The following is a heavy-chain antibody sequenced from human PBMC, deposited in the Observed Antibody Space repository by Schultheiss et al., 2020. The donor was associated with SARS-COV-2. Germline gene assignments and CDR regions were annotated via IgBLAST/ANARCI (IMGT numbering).Heavy chain of an antibody. J-gene: IGHJ3*02. CDR2: IYYSGST. CDR1: GGSISSNY. D-gene: IGHD4-17*01. Sequence: SETLSLTCIVSGGSISSNYWSWIRQPPGKGLEWIGSIYYSGSTYYNPSLKSRVTMSVDTSKNQFSLKLSSVTAVDTAVYYCARSGSGDYAEDAFDIWGQGTMVTVSS. V-gene: IGHV4-59*04. CDR3: ARSGSGDYAEDAFDI.